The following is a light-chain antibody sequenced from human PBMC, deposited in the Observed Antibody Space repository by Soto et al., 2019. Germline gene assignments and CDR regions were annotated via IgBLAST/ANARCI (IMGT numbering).Light chain of an antibody. CDR3: HQYHGWPWT. Sequence: EIVMTQSPATLSVSPGERATLSCRASQSVSSNLAWYQQKPGQAPRILIYGASTRATGIPARFSGSGAGTEFTLTITGLQSEDSAIYYCHQYHGWPWTFGQGTKVDIK. CDR1: QSVSSN. V-gene: IGKV3-15*01. J-gene: IGKJ1*01. CDR2: GAS.